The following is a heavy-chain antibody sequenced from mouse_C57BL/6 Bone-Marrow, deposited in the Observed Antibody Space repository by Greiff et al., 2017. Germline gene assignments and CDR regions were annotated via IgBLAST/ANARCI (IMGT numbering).Heavy chain of an antibody. CDR2: MHPNGGSP. J-gene: IGHJ4*01. CDR3: ARSYEYDDYTMDN. Sequence: QVQLQQPGAELVKPGASVKLSCKASGYTFTNYWMHWVKQRPGQGLEWIGMMHPNGGSPDYNEKFKSEATLSVDKSSRTAYMELSSLTSEDSAVYYCARSYEYDDYTMDNWGQGTSGTVSS. V-gene: IGHV1-64*01. CDR1: GYTFTNYW. D-gene: IGHD2-4*01.